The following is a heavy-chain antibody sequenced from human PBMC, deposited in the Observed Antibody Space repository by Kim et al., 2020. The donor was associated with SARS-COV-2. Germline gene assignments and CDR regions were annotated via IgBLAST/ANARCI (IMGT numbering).Heavy chain of an antibody. D-gene: IGHD1-26*01. J-gene: IGHJ4*02. CDR1: GFTFSSYG. V-gene: IGHV3-30*18. CDR3: AKGVYPLIVGATIDY. Sequence: GGSLRLSCAASGFTFSSYGMHWVRQAPGKGLEWVAVISYDGSNKYYADSVKGRFTISRDNSKNTLYLQMNSLRAEDTAVYYCAKGVYPLIVGATIDYWGQGTLVTVSS. CDR2: ISYDGSNK.